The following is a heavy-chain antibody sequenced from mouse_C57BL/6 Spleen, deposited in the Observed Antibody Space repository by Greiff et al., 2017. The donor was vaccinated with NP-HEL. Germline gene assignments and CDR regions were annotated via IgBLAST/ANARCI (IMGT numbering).Heavy chain of an antibody. V-gene: IGHV10-3*01. J-gene: IGHJ4*01. CDR1: GFTFNTYA. CDR2: IRSKSSNYAT. Sequence: EVHLVESGGGLVQPKGSLKLSCAASGFTFNTYAMHWVRQAPGKGLEWVARIRSKSSNYATYYADSVKDRFTISRDDSQSMLYLKMNNLKTEDTDMYSGVRGAGTEAMDYWGQGTSVTVSS. CDR3: VRGAGTEAMDY. D-gene: IGHD4-1*01.